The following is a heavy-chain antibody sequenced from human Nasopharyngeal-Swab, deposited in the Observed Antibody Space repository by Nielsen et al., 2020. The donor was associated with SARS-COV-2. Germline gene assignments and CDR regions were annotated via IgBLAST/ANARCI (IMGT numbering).Heavy chain of an antibody. D-gene: IGHD2-2*01. CDR3: AKGRTYCSGTSCFSFDS. J-gene: IGHJ4*02. CDR1: GFTFSSYA. CDR2: ISLSGGGT. V-gene: IGHV3-23*01. Sequence: GESLKISCAASGFTFSSYAMSWVRQAPGKGLEWVSGISLSGGGTYYADSVKGRFTISRDNSEDTLNLQMHSLRAEDTAVYYCAKGRTYCSGTSCFSFDSWGQGTMVTVSS.